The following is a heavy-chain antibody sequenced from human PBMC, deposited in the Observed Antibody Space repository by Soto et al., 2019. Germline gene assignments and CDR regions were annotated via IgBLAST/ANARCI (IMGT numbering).Heavy chain of an antibody. CDR3: ASPSIAVAGEYYFDY. V-gene: IGHV3-7*03. J-gene: IGHJ4*02. CDR2: IKQDGSEK. D-gene: IGHD6-19*01. Sequence: EVQLVESGGGLVQPGGSLRLSCAASGFTFSSYWMSWVRQAPGKGLEWVANIKQDGSEKYYVDSVKGRFTISRDNAKNSLYLQMNSLRAEDTAVYYCASPSIAVAGEYYFDYWGQGTLVTVSS. CDR1: GFTFSSYW.